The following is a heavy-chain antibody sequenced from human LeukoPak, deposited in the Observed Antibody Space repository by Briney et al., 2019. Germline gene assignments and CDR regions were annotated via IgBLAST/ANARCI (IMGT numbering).Heavy chain of an antibody. CDR1: GFTFSSYW. V-gene: IGHV3-7*01. Sequence: PGGSLRLSCAASGFTFSSYWMSWARQAPGKGLEWVANIRQDGSEKNYVDSVKGRFTISRDNAKNSLYLQMNSLRVEDTAVYYCARDKMQQSTEGSNFDHWGQGTLVTVSS. J-gene: IGHJ4*02. CDR2: IRQDGSEK. D-gene: IGHD6-13*01. CDR3: ARDKMQQSTEGSNFDH.